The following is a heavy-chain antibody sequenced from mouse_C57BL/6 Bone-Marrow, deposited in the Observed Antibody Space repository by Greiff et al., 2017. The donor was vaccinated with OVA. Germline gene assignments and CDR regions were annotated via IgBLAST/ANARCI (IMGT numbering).Heavy chain of an antibody. CDR1: GYSFTDYN. CDR2: INPNYGTT. Sequence: VHVKQSGPELVKPGASVKISCKASGYSFTDYNMNWVKQSNGKSLEWIGVINPNYGTTSYNQKFKGKATLTVDQSSSTAYMQLNSLTSEDSAVYYCARFGLFYYSNYEDYWGQGTTLTVSS. D-gene: IGHD2-5*01. V-gene: IGHV1-39*01. CDR3: ARFGLFYYSNYEDY. J-gene: IGHJ2*01.